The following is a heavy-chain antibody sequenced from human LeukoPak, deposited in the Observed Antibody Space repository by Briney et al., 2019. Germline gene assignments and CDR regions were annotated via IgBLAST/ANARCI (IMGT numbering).Heavy chain of an antibody. D-gene: IGHD3-10*01. V-gene: IGHV1-69*13. CDR3: ASPADYGSGSYYTY. CDR1: GGTFSSYA. CDR2: IIPIFGTA. Sequence: GASVKVSCKASGGTFSSYATSWVRQAPGQGLEWMGGIIPIFGTANYAQKFQGRVTITADESTSTVYMELSSLRSEDTAVYYCASPADYGSGSYYTYWGQGTLVTVSS. J-gene: IGHJ4*02.